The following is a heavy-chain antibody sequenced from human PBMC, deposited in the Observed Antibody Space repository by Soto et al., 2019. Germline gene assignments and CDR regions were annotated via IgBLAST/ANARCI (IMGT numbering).Heavy chain of an antibody. CDR3: ARASITIFGVVTADDAFDI. V-gene: IGHV4-61*01. J-gene: IGHJ3*02. Sequence: QVQLQESGPGLVKPSETLSLTCTVSGGSVSSGSYYWSWIRQPPGKGLEWIGYIYYSGSTNYNPSLKSRVTMSVDTSKNQFSLKMSSVSAADTAVYYCARASITIFGVVTADDAFDIWGQGKMVTVSS. CDR1: GGSVSSGSYY. CDR2: IYYSGST. D-gene: IGHD3-3*01.